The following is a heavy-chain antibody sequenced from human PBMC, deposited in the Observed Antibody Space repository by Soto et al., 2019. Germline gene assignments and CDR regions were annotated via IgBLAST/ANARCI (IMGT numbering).Heavy chain of an antibody. CDR1: GFTLTNAW. V-gene: IGHV3-15*04. CDR2: IGSKSAGGTT. D-gene: IGHD2-15*01. J-gene: IGHJ4*02. Sequence: EVQLVESGGGLVKPGGSLRISCAASGFTLTNAWMSWVRQAPGKGLEWVGRIGSKSAGGTTDYAAPGKGRFTISRDDSKITLYLQMNSLKTEDTGVYYCTTRIAGGQGTRVTVSS. CDR3: TTRIA.